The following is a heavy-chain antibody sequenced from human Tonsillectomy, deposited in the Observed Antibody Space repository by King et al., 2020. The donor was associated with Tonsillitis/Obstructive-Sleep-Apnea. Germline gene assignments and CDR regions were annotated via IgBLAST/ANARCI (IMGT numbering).Heavy chain of an antibody. J-gene: IGHJ4*02. Sequence: QLVQSGAEVRKPGASVKVSCKASGYIFTSYTMHWVRQAPGQRLEWMGWINGGNGDTKHSQKFQGRVTIARDTSATTAYMELSSLRSEDTAVYYCARDLDHQVLGLLFDYWGQGTLVTVSS. CDR3: ARDLDHQVLGLLFDY. V-gene: IGHV1-3*01. CDR2: INGGNGDT. D-gene: IGHD7-27*01. CDR1: GYIFTSYT.